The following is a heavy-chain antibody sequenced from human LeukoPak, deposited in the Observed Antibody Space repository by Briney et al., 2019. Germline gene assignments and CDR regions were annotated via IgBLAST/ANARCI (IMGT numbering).Heavy chain of an antibody. CDR1: GFTFSRHT. CDR2: ISKSRGYI. V-gene: IGHV3-21*01. D-gene: IGHD2-21*01. Sequence: GGSLGHSCAASGFTFSRHTLSSVRPAHGKGLEWVSSISKSRGYIYYADSVKGRFTISRHNAKNSLYVQMNSLSDEDTAVYSCPRDCGQRAMAYIDDGGQRTLVTVSS. J-gene: IGHJ4*02. CDR3: PRDCGQRAMAYIDD.